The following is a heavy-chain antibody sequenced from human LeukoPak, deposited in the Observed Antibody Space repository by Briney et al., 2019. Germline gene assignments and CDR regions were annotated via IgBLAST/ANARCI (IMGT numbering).Heavy chain of an antibody. J-gene: IGHJ4*02. CDR3: ARDDGAYFSFDS. D-gene: IGHD4-17*01. V-gene: IGHV1-2*02. CDR2: IHPDSGGT. Sequence: ASVKVSCEASGYTFTGYYLHWVRQAPGQGLEWMGWIHPDSGGTNFAQKFQGRVSMTRDTSVSTAYMELSRLKSDDTAVFYCARDDGAYFSFDSWGQGTLVTVSS. CDR1: GYTFTGYY.